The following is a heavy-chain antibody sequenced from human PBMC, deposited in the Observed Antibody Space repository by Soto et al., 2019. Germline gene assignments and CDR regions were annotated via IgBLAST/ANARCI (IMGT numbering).Heavy chain of an antibody. CDR1: GGAFSSYA. J-gene: IGHJ6*02. CDR3: ARGIQLWPGRPYGMDV. Sequence: SVKVSCKASGGAFSSYAISWVRQAPGQGLEWMGGIIPIFGTANYAQKFQGRVTITADESTSTAYMELSSLRSEDTAVYYCARGIQLWPGRPYGMDVWGQGTTVTVSS. D-gene: IGHD5-18*01. CDR2: IIPIFGTA. V-gene: IGHV1-69*13.